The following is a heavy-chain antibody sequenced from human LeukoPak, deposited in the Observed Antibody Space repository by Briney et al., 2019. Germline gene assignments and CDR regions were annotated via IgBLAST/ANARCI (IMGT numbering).Heavy chain of an antibody. J-gene: IGHJ3*02. CDR3: ARGHSSWFPPDI. CDR1: GDSISSYY. V-gene: IGHV4-59*01. Sequence: SETLCLTCTVSGDSISSYYWSWIRQPPGKGLEWIGYIYYSGSTNYNPSLKSRVTISVDTSKNQFSLKLSSVTAADTAVYYCARGHSSWFPPDIWGQGTMVTVSS. CDR2: IYYSGST. D-gene: IGHD6-13*01.